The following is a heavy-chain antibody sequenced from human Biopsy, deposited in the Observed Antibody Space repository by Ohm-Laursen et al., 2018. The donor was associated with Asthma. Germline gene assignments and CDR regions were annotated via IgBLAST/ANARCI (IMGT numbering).Heavy chain of an antibody. CDR2: IKSKSDGGII. J-gene: IGHJ4*02. CDR3: ARKARHGDYDFDY. Sequence: SLRLSCAAPGFNFINAWMNWLRQAPGKGLEWVGRIKSKSDGGIIDYAAPVKGRFTISRDDSKNMVYLQMNSLRAEDTAVYYCARKARHGDYDFDYWGQGTLVTVSS. D-gene: IGHD4-17*01. CDR1: GFNFINAW. V-gene: IGHV3-15*01.